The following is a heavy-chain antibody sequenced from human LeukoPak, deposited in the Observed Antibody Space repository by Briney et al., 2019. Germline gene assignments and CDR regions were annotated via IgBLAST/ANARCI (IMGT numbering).Heavy chain of an antibody. D-gene: IGHD2-15*01. CDR3: AKGRGYCTGGSCYSDY. J-gene: IGHJ4*02. Sequence: SGGSLRLSCTASGFTFGDYAMSWFRQAPGKGLEWVSTIGGSDGSTYYADSVKGRFTISRDNSKNTLYLQMNSLRVEDTAIYYCAKGRGYCTGGSCYSDYWGQGTLVTVSS. V-gene: IGHV3-23*01. CDR1: GFTFGDYA. CDR2: IGGSDGST.